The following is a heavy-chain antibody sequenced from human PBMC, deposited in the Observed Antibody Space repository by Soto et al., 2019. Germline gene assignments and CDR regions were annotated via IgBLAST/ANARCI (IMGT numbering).Heavy chain of an antibody. J-gene: IGHJ4*02. V-gene: IGHV3-23*01. Sequence: GGSLRLSCAASGFTFSSYAMSWVRQAPGKGLEWVSAISGSGGSTYYADSVKGRFTISRDNSKNTLYLQMNSLRAEDTAVYYCAKLGTPQDIVVVPAAIEFDYWGQGTLVTVSS. CDR1: GFTFSSYA. CDR2: ISGSGGST. D-gene: IGHD2-2*01. CDR3: AKLGTPQDIVVVPAAIEFDY.